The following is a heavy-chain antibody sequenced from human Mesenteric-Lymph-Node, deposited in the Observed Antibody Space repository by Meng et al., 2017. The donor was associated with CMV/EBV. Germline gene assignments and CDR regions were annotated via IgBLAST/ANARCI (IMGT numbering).Heavy chain of an antibody. J-gene: IGHJ4*02. D-gene: IGHD4-11*01. CDR2: ITPNSGDT. CDR1: GYTFTSYG. CDR3: ARTDSNFIFDY. Sequence: ASVKVSCKASGYTFTSYGISWVRQAPGQGPEWMGWITPNSGDTHYAQKFQGRVTMTRDTSIGTAYLDLPGLTSDDTAVYYCARTDSNFIFDYWGQGTLVTVSS. V-gene: IGHV1-2*02.